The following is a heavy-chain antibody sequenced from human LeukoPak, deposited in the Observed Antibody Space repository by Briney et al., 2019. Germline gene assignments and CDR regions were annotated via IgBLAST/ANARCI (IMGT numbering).Heavy chain of an antibody. J-gene: IGHJ6*03. CDR3: ARRLYDSTGYTDYSYYYYMDV. Sequence: PSETLSLTCAVYGGSFSGYYWSWIRQPPGKGLEWIGEINHSGSTNYNPSLKSRVTISVDTSKSQFSLKLSSVTAADTAVYYCARRLYDSTGYTDYSYYYYMDVWGKGTTVTISS. D-gene: IGHD3-22*01. CDR2: INHSGST. CDR1: GGSFSGYY. V-gene: IGHV4-34*01.